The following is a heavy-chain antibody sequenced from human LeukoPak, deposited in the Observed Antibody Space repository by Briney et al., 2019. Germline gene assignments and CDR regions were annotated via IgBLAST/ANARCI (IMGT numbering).Heavy chain of an antibody. CDR1: GFTFYSYA. J-gene: IGHJ4*02. D-gene: IGHD6-13*01. V-gene: IGHV3-23*01. CDR2: ISGSGGNT. CDR3: AKQSIASGSWDY. Sequence: PGGSLRLSCAASGFTFYSYAMTWVRQAPGEGLEWVSAISGSGGNTYYADSVKGRFTISRDNSKSTLYLQLNRLRAEDTAVYYCAKQSIASGSWDYWGQGTLLTVSS.